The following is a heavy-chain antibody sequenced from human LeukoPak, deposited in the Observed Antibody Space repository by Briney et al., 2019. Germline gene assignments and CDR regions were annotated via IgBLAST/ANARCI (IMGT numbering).Heavy chain of an antibody. CDR1: GFTFSSYS. V-gene: IGHV3-21*01. Sequence: GGSLRLSCAASGFTFSSYSMNWVRQAPGKGLEWVSSISSSSSYICYADSVKGRLSICRDNAKNSLYLQMNSLRAEDTAVYYCARDLSGHQLLWFGELSAFDIWGQGTMVTVSS. CDR3: ARDLSGHQLLWFGELSAFDI. J-gene: IGHJ3*02. D-gene: IGHD3-10*01. CDR2: ISSSSSYI.